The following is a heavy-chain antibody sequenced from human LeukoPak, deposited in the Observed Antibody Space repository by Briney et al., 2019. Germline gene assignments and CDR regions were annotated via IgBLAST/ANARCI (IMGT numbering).Heavy chain of an antibody. CDR3: ARESRAPDSSGYYKQDALDI. D-gene: IGHD3-22*01. V-gene: IGHV4-31*03. CDR1: GGSLRSGAKY. J-gene: IGHJ3*02. CDR2: IYDSGST. Sequence: PSETLSLTCSVSGGSLRSGAKYWSWIRQRPGKGLEWIGYIYDSGSTNYSPSLRSRVVISEDTSKNQISLKLSSVTAADTAIYYCARESRAPDSSGYYKQDALDIWGQGTMVTVSS.